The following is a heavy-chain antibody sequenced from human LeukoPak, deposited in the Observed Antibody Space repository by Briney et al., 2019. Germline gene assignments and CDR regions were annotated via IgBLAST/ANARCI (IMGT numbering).Heavy chain of an antibody. CDR3: ARGATTVTTFRGFVDY. V-gene: IGHV1-18*01. CDR2: ISAYNGNT. Sequence: GASVKVSCKASGYTFTSYGISWVRQAPGQGLEWMGWISAYNGNTSYAQKFQGRVTMTRDTSTSTVYMELSSLRSEDTAVYYCARGATTVTTFRGFVDYWGQGTLVTVSS. D-gene: IGHD4-17*01. CDR1: GYTFTSYG. J-gene: IGHJ4*02.